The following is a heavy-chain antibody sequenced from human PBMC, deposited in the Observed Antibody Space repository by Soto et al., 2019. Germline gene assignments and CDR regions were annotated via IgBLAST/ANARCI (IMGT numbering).Heavy chain of an antibody. CDR1: GFTFSSYS. CDR2: ISSSSSYI. D-gene: IGHD6-13*01. V-gene: IGHV3-21*01. Sequence: GGSLRLSCAASGFTFSSYSMNWVRQAPGKGLEWVSSISSSSSYIYYADSVKGRFTISRDNAKNSLYLQMNSLRAEDTAVYYCARDASVAAGKDFDYWGQGTLVTVSS. J-gene: IGHJ4*02. CDR3: ARDASVAAGKDFDY.